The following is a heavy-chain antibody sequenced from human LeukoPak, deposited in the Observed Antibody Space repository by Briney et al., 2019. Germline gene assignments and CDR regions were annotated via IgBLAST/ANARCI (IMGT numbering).Heavy chain of an antibody. CDR2: ISGSGGST. J-gene: IGHJ4*02. Sequence: GGSLRLSCSASGFSFNNYAMSWIRQAPGKGLEWVSAISGSGGSTYYADSVKGRFTISRDNAKNSLYLQMNSLRAEDTAIYYCTRVGYIDEGIDYWGQGTLVTVSS. CDR3: TRVGYIDEGIDY. CDR1: GFSFNNYA. V-gene: IGHV3-23*01. D-gene: IGHD5-24*01.